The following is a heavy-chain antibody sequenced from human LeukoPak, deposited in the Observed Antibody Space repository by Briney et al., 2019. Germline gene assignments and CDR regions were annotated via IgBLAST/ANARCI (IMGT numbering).Heavy chain of an antibody. J-gene: IGHJ4*02. CDR3: ASEGGIVGALDY. CDR1: GYTFKSYG. Sequence: GASVKVSCKASGYTFKSYGITWVRQAPGQGLEWLGWIKAYNGDTNYAQKLQGRVTMTTDTSTSTAYMELRRLRSDDTVIYYCASEGGIVGALDYWGQGTLVTVSS. D-gene: IGHD1-26*01. V-gene: IGHV1-18*01. CDR2: IKAYNGDT.